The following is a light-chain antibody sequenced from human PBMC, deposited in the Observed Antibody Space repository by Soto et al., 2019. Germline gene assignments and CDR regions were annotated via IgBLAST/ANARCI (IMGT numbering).Light chain of an antibody. CDR2: EVS. CDR1: SNDVGGYNY. Sequence: QSALTQPASVSGSPGQSITISCTGTSNDVGGYNYVFWYQQHPGKAPKLVIYEVSHRPSGISDRFSGSKSGNTASLTISGLQVEDEADYYCSSYATSSPYVFGAGTKLTVL. CDR3: SSYATSSPYV. V-gene: IGLV2-14*01. J-gene: IGLJ1*01.